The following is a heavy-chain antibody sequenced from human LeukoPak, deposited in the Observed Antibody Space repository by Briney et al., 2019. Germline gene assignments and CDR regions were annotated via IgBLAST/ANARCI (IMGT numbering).Heavy chain of an antibody. CDR3: ARGSPKWFDP. V-gene: IGHV1-69*04. J-gene: IGHJ5*02. Sequence: SVKVSCKASGGTFSSYAISWVRQAPGQGLEWMGRIIPILGIANYAQKFQGRVTITADKSTSTAYMELSSLRAEDTAVYYCARGSPKWFDPWGQGTLVTVSS. CDR1: GGTFSSYA. CDR2: IIPILGIA. D-gene: IGHD6-6*01.